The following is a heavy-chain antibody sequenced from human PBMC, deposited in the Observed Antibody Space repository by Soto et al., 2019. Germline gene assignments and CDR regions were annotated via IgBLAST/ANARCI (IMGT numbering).Heavy chain of an antibody. J-gene: IGHJ5*02. D-gene: IGHD3-22*01. CDR3: ASDRFAYYVSSGCWRFDP. CDR2: ISSSSRTI. Sequence: ESGGGLVQPGGSLRLSCAASGFTFSSYSMNWVRQAPGKGLEWVSYISSSSRTIYYADSVKGRFTISRDNAKNSLYLQMNRLGAEDTAVYYWASDRFAYYVSSGCWRFDPWGQGTLVTVSS. V-gene: IGHV3-48*01. CDR1: GFTFSSYS.